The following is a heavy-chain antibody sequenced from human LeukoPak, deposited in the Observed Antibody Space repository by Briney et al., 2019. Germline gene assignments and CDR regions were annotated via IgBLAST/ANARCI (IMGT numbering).Heavy chain of an antibody. V-gene: IGHV3-48*01. J-gene: IGHJ3*02. Sequence: PGGSLRLSCAASGFTFSSYSMNWVRQAPGKGLEWVSYISTSSSTKHYADSVKGRFTISRDNAKNSLYLQMNSLRAEDTAVYYCARESLGGGDDAFDIWGQGTMVTVSS. CDR1: GFTFSSYS. CDR3: ARESLGGGDDAFDI. D-gene: IGHD2-21*01. CDR2: ISTSSSTK.